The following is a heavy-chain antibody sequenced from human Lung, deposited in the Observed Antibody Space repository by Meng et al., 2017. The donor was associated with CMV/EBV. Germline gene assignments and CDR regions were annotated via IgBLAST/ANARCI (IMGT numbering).Heavy chain of an antibody. V-gene: IGHV3-21*01. J-gene: IGHJ4*02. CDR3: ARDWGPFDF. D-gene: IGHD3-16*01. CDR1: GFTFSSYT. CDR2: ISSSSSHI. Sequence: GGSXRLSCAASGFTFSSYTMDRVRQAPGKGLEWVSSISSSSSHIYYTDSVKGRFTISRDNAENSLYLQMNSLRAEDTAVYYCARDWGPFDFWGQGTLVTVSS.